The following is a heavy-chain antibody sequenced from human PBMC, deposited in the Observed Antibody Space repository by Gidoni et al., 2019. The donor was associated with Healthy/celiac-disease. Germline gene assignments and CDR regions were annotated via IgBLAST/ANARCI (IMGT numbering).Heavy chain of an antibody. Sequence: QLQLQESGPGLVKPSETLSLTCTVSGGSISSSSYYWGWIRQPPGKGLEWIGSIYYSGSTYYNPSLKSRVTISVDTSKNQFSLKLSSVTAADTAVYYCARRRRELRYYGMDVWGQGTTVTVSS. CDR1: GGSISSSSYY. D-gene: IGHD1-26*01. V-gene: IGHV4-39*01. J-gene: IGHJ6*02. CDR2: IYYSGST. CDR3: ARRRRELRYYGMDV.